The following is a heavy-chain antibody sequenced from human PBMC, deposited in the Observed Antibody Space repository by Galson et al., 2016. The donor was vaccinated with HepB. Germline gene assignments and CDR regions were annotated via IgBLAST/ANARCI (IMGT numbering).Heavy chain of an antibody. J-gene: IGHJ3*02. D-gene: IGHD3-16*02. Sequence: SLRLSCAASGFTFSTYNMNWVRQAPGKGLEWVSSISNSNSYIYYTDSVKGRFTISRDNAKNSLYLQMNSLRAEDTAVYYCARGVRTFGGIITRRGSAFDIWGQGTMVTVSS. CDR2: ISNSNSYI. V-gene: IGHV3-21*01. CDR1: GFTFSTYN. CDR3: ARGVRTFGGIITRRGSAFDI.